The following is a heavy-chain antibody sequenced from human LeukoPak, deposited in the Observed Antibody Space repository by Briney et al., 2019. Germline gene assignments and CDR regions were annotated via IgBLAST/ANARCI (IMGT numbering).Heavy chain of an antibody. CDR2: ISYDGSNK. V-gene: IGHV3-30*03. J-gene: IGHJ4*02. Sequence: GGSLRLSCAASGFTFSGYGMHWVRQAPGKGLEWVAVISYDGSNKYYADSVKGRFTISGDNSKNTLYLQMNSLRAEDTAVYYCARESFDYYDSSGYYYYWGQGTLVTVSS. D-gene: IGHD3-22*01. CDR1: GFTFSGYG. CDR3: ARESFDYYDSSGYYYY.